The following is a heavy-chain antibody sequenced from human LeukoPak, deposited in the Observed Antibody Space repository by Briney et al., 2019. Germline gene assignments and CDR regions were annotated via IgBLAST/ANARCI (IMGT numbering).Heavy chain of an antibody. CDR2: VHQSGST. D-gene: IGHD3-3*01. Sequence: SETLSLTCTVSGYSISSGYHYGWLRQPPGKGLEWIGSVHQSGSTYYNPSLKSRVTISIDNSKNQFSLKLTSVTAADTAVYYCGPQREWSLTEYHFDYWGQGTLVTVSS. J-gene: IGHJ4*02. CDR3: GPQREWSLTEYHFDY. V-gene: IGHV4-38-2*02. CDR1: GYSISSGYH.